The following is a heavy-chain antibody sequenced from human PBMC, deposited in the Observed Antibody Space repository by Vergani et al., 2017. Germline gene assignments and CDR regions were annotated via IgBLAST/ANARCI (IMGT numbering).Heavy chain of an antibody. Sequence: QVQLVQSGSEVKKPGASVKVSCRASGYTFTNYALNWVRQAPGQGLEWMVWINSNSGNPTYAQGFKGRFVFSLDSSVSTSYLQINSLQPEDTAVYYCVRTRSGSCTGGSCYSGWFDPWGQGTRVTVSS. CDR3: VRTRSGSCTGGSCYSGWFDP. CDR1: GYTFTNYA. J-gene: IGHJ5*02. D-gene: IGHD2-15*01. CDR2: INSNSGNP. V-gene: IGHV7-4-1*02.